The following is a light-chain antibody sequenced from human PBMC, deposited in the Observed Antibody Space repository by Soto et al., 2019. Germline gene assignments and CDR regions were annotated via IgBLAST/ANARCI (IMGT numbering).Light chain of an antibody. CDR1: TSNIGADYD. Sequence: QSALTQPPSVSGAPGQRVTISCTGSTSNIGADYDVHWYQHLPGTAPKLLIFGNTIRPSGVPDRFSGSRSGTSASLAITGLQADDEADYYCRSYDNSLPAFYVFGTGTKVTVL. V-gene: IGLV1-40*01. J-gene: IGLJ1*01. CDR2: GNT. CDR3: RSYDNSLPAFYV.